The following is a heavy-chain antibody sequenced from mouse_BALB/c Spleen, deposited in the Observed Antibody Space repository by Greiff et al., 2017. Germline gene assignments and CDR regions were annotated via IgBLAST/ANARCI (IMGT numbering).Heavy chain of an antibody. J-gene: IGHJ1*01. CDR1: GYTFTSYW. Sequence: EVKLQESGTVLARPGASVKMSCKASGYTFTSYWMHWVKQRPGQGLEWIGAIYPGNSDTSYNQKFKGKAKLTAVTSTSTAYMELSSLTNEDSAVYYCTRGDGSSYDWYFDVWGAGTTVTVSS. V-gene: IGHV1-5*01. CDR3: TRGDGSSYDWYFDV. CDR2: IYPGNSDT. D-gene: IGHD1-1*01.